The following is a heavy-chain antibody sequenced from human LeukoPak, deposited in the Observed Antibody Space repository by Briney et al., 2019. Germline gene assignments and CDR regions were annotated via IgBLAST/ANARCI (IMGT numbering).Heavy chain of an antibody. D-gene: IGHD6-19*01. Sequence: GGSLRLSCAASGFTFSSYSMNWVRQAPGKGLEWVSSISSSSSYIYYADSVKGRFTISRDNAKNSLYLQMNSLRAEDTAVYYCAREYLGPYSSGWYDYWGQGTLVTVSS. V-gene: IGHV3-21*01. CDR1: GFTFSSYS. CDR3: AREYLGPYSSGWYDY. CDR2: ISSSSSYI. J-gene: IGHJ4*02.